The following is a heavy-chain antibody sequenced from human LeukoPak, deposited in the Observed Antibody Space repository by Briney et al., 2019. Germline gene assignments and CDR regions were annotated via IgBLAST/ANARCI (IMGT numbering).Heavy chain of an antibody. J-gene: IGHJ4*02. CDR1: GLTFHNTW. V-gene: IGHV3-53*01. CDR2: IYSGGSI. CDR3: ARGDDYGGAWYYFDY. D-gene: IGHD4-23*01. Sequence: GGSLRLSCAASGLTFHNTWMHWIRQAPGKGLEWLSVIYSGGSIYYADSVKGRFTISRDSSKNTLILQMNSLRAEDTAEYYCARGDDYGGAWYYFDYWGQGTLVTVSS.